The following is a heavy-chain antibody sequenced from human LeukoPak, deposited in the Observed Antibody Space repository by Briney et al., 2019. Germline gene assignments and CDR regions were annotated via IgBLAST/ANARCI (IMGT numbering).Heavy chain of an antibody. CDR1: GFTVSSNY. Sequence: PGGSLRLSCAASGFTVSSNYMSWVRQAPGKGLEWVANIKQDGSEKYYVDSVKGRFTISRDNAKNSLYLQMNSLRAEDTAVYYCANYYGSGSYSWGYYFDYWGQGTLVTVSS. CDR2: IKQDGSEK. J-gene: IGHJ4*02. CDR3: ANYYGSGSYSWGYYFDY. D-gene: IGHD3-10*01. V-gene: IGHV3-7*01.